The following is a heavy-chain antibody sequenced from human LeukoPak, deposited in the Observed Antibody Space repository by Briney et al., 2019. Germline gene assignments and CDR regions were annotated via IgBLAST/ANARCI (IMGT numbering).Heavy chain of an antibody. D-gene: IGHD2-2*01. CDR2: INHSGST. CDR1: GGSFSGYY. CDR3: AILGAYCSSTSCYGWFDP. J-gene: IGHJ5*02. V-gene: IGHV4-34*01. Sequence: SETLSLTCAVYGGSFSGYYWSWIRQPPGKGLEWIGEINHSGSTNYNPSLKSRVTISVDTSKNQFSLKLSSVTAAGTAVYYCAILGAYCSSTSCYGWFDPWGQGTLVTVSS.